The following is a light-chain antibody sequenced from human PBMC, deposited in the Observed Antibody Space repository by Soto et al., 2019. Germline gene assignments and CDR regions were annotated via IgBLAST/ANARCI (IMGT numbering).Light chain of an antibody. Sequence: SALTQPASVSGSPGQSITISCTGTSSDIGGYNYVSWYQQHPGKAPKLMIYEVSNRPSGVSNRFSGSKSGNTASLTISGLQAEDEADYYCTSYTSSSTNYVFGTGTKGTVL. CDR2: EVS. V-gene: IGLV2-14*01. J-gene: IGLJ1*01. CDR1: SSDIGGYNY. CDR3: TSYTSSSTNYV.